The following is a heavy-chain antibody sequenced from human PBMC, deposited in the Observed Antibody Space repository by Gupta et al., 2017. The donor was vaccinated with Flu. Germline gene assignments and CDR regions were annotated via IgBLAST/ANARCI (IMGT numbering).Heavy chain of an antibody. CDR1: GFTFTSSG. Sequence: EVQLLASGGGLVQPGGSLRLSCAASGFTFTSSGMTWVRQAPGKGLEWVSAISPSGGGTYYADSVKGRFTISRDNSKNTLFLQMNSLRADDTAVFYCAKSYSSSSSGPFDYWGQGTLVTVSS. CDR3: AKSYSSSSSGPFDY. J-gene: IGHJ4*02. D-gene: IGHD3-22*01. V-gene: IGHV3-23*01. CDR2: ISPSGGGT.